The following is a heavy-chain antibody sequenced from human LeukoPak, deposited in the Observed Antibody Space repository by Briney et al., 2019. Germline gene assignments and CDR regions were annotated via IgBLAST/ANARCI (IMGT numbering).Heavy chain of an antibody. CDR3: SRTRDFSGWERHYNDDFDM. D-gene: IGHD3-10*01. J-gene: IGHJ3*02. CDR2: ISYDGSNK. CDR1: GFTFSSYA. V-gene: IGHV3-30*04. Sequence: RGSLRLSCAASGFTFSSYAMHWVRQDPGKRLEWVAVISYDGSNKYYADSVKGQFTISKDNSKYTQYLQMNSVRAEDTAEYCCSRTRDFSGWERHYNDDFDMGGRGTIVSVSS.